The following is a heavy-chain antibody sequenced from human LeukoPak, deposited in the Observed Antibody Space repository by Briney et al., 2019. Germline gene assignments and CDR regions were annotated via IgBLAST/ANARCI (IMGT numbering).Heavy chain of an antibody. CDR2: FDPEDDER. J-gene: IGHJ4*02. V-gene: IGHV1-24*01. D-gene: IGHD3-22*01. Sequence: ASVKVSCKLSGYVLSELSMHWVRQAPGKGLEWMGSFDPEDDERIYAQKFQGRVTMTEDTSTDTAHMELSSLRSEDTAVYYCATELRSGYFDYWGQGTLVTVSS. CDR1: GYVLSELS. CDR3: ATELRSGYFDY.